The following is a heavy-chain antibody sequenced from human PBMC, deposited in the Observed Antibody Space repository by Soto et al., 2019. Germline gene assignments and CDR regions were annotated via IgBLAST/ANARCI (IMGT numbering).Heavy chain of an antibody. J-gene: IGHJ5*01. CDR1: GDKFSSYT. CDR2: IVSFAGVP. Sequence: ASVKVSCKASGDKFSSYTISWVRQAPGQGLEWMGRIVSFAGVPIYAQIFQGRITITADSSSSTAYMELSSLRSEDTAVYYCAGVAFSFTTASCFDSWGQGILVTLSS. V-gene: IGHV1-69*02. D-gene: IGHD3-22*01. CDR3: AGVAFSFTTASCFDS.